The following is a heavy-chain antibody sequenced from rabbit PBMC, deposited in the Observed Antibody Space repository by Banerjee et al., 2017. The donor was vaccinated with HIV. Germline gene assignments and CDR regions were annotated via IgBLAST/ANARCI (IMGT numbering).Heavy chain of an antibody. V-gene: IGHV1S40*01. CDR3: ARDNAGNGGYGNEGFYFDF. D-gene: IGHD6-1*01. J-gene: IGHJ4*01. Sequence: QSLEESGGDLVKPGASLTLTCTASGFSFSSGYYMCWVRQAPGKGLEWIACIYGGSSGSTYYASWAKGRFTISKTSSTTVTLQLSSLTAADTATYFCARDNAGNGGYGNEGFYFDFWGQGTLVTVS. CDR2: IYGGSSGST. CDR1: GFSFSSGYY.